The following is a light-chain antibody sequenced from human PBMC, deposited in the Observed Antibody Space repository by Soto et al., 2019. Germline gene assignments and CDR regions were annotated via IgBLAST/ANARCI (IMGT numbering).Light chain of an antibody. CDR1: ASDVGGYNY. J-gene: IGLJ2*01. V-gene: IGLV2-14*03. CDR2: DVT. Sequence: QSALTQPASVSGSRGQSISVSCSGTASDVGGYNYVSWYQQHPGKVPKLIIYDVTDRPSGVSNRFSGSKSGNTAFLTISGLQTEDEADYSCSSYSSGSTNVVYGGVTKLTVL. CDR3: SSYSSGSTNVV.